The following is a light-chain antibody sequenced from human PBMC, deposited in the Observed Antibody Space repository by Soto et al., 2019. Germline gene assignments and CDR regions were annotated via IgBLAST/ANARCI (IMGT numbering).Light chain of an antibody. Sequence: DVQLTQSPSTVSAFVGDRVTITCRASETVEGWLAWYQQKPGKAPNLLISEASTLQSGVSSRFSGSGSETDFTLTVSSLQPADSATYYCQQYSSHPYTFGQGTRLEIK. CDR2: EAS. CDR3: QQYSSHPYT. V-gene: IGKV1-5*03. CDR1: ETVEGW. J-gene: IGKJ2*01.